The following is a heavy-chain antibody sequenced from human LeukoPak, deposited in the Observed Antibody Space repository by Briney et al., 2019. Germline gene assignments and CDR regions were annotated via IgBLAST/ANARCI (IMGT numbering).Heavy chain of an antibody. CDR3: ARGYCSSTSCSSGLDP. CDR1: GGSISSYY. CDR2: IYYSGST. J-gene: IGHJ5*02. Sequence: PSETLSLTCTVSGGSISSYYWSWIRQPPGKGLEWIGYIYYSGSTNYNPSLKSRVIISVDTSKNQFSLKLSSVTAADTAVYYCARGYCSSTSCSSGLDPWGQGTLVTVSS. V-gene: IGHV4-59*01. D-gene: IGHD2-2*01.